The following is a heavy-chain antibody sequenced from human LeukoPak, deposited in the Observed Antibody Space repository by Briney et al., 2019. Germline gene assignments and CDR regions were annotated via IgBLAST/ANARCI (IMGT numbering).Heavy chain of an antibody. V-gene: IGHV4-31*03. D-gene: IGHD4-23*01. Sequence: SETLSLTCTVSGGSISSGGYYWSWIRQHPGKGLEWIGYIYYSGSTYYNPSLKSRVTISVDTSKNQFSLKLSSVTAADTAVYYCARIVFDYGGNSRWIYWFDPWGQGTLVTASS. CDR1: GGSISSGGYY. J-gene: IGHJ5*02. CDR2: IYYSGST. CDR3: ARIVFDYGGNSRWIYWFDP.